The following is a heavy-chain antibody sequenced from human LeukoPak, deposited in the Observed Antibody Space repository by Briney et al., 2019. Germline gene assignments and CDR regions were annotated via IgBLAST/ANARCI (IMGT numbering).Heavy chain of an antibody. CDR1: GYTFTDYH. Sequence: ASVKVSCTASGYTFTDYHMHWVRQAPGEGLEWMGYINPNNGGTKYAQKFQGRVIMTRDTSIGTGYMELSSLRSDDTALYYCVSERTATGGGNYWGQGTLVTVSS. V-gene: IGHV1-2*02. CDR3: VSERTATGGGNY. CDR2: INPNNGGT. J-gene: IGHJ4*02. D-gene: IGHD1/OR15-1a*01.